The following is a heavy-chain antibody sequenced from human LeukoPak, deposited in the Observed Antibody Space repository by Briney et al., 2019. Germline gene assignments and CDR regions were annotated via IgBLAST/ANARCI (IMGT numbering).Heavy chain of an antibody. CDR1: GGSISSSSYY. J-gene: IGHJ4*02. V-gene: IGHV4-39*01. D-gene: IGHD1-26*01. Sequence: SETLSLTCTVSGGSISSSSYYWGWIRQPPGKGLEWIGSIYYSGSTYYNPSLKSRVTISVDTSKNQFSLKLSSVTAADTAVYYCIYSGSYYSFDYWGQGALVTVSS. CDR3: IYSGSYYSFDY. CDR2: IYYSGST.